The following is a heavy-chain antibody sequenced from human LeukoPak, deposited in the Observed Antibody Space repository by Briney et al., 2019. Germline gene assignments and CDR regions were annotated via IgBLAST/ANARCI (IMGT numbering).Heavy chain of an antibody. V-gene: IGHV1-69*04. CDR3: ARGLVTVGNWFDP. Sequence: SVKVSCKASGGTFSSYAISWVRQAPGQGLEWMGRIIPILGIANYAQKFQGRVTITADKSTSTAYMELSSLRSEDTAVYYCARGLVTVGNWFDPWGQGTLVTVSS. D-gene: IGHD2-21*02. CDR2: IIPILGIA. J-gene: IGHJ5*02. CDR1: GGTFSSYA.